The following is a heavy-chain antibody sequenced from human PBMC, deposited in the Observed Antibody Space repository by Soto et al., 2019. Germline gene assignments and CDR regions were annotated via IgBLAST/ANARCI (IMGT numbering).Heavy chain of an antibody. CDR3: ARSVFP. CDR1: GGSISTGGYY. V-gene: IGHV4-31*03. Sequence: SDTLSLTCTVSGGSISTGGYYWNWIRQHPGKGLEWIGYFYYSGSTYYNPSLKSRVTISVNTSKNQFSLKLSSVTAADTAVYYCARSVFPWGQGTLVNVSS. CDR2: FYYSGST. J-gene: IGHJ5*02.